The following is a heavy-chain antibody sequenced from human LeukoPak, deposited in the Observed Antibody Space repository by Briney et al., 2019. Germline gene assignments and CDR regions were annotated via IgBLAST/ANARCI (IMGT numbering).Heavy chain of an antibody. CDR3: ARTVVQAVDV. CDR2: MTSSGSS. V-gene: IGHV4-59*08. CDR1: GASISSDY. J-gene: IGHJ6*02. Sequence: SETLSLTCTVSGASISSDYWTWIRRPPGKGLEWIGYMTSSGSSDYDPSLKSRVTISVDTSKNQFSLKLSSVTAADTAVYYCARTVVQAVDVWGQGTTVTVSS. D-gene: IGHD2-15*01.